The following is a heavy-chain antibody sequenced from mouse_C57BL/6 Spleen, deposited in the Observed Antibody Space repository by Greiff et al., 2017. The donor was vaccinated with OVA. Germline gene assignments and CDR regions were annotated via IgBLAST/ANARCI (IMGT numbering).Heavy chain of an antibody. CDR1: GYSITSGYY. CDR2: ISYDGSN. J-gene: IGHJ1*03. CDR3: ARKRGSYDGYYDWYFDV. V-gene: IGHV3-6*01. D-gene: IGHD2-3*01. Sequence: EVQVVESGPGLVKPSQSLSLTCSVTGYSITSGYYWNWIRQFPGNKLEWMGYISYDGSNNYNPSLKNRISITRDTSKNQFFLKLNSVTTEDTATYYCARKRGSYDGYYDWYFDVWGTGTTVTVSS.